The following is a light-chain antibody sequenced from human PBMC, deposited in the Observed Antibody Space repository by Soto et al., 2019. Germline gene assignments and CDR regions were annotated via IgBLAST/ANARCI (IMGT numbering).Light chain of an antibody. J-gene: IGKJ1*01. CDR3: LQYHNLWT. CDR2: GAS. Sequence: IELWQSQDTLSMSPGERATLSCSARSRVSSNDLAWYQQKPGQAPRLLIYGASSWDTGIPDRFSGSGSGTEFTLTITSLQSDDFARYYCLQYHNLWTFGQGTKVDIK. CDR1: SRVSSND. V-gene: IGKV3-15*01.